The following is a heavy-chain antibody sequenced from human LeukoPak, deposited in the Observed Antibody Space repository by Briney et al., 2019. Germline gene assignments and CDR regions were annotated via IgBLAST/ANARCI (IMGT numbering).Heavy chain of an antibody. CDR3: ATHVVVTATVDY. J-gene: IGHJ4*02. CDR1: GFPFSSYA. V-gene: IGHV3-23*01. D-gene: IGHD2-21*02. CDR2: ISDYGDTT. Sequence: PGGSLRLSCAASGFPFSSYAMSWVRQAPGKGLEWVSVISDYGDTTYYADSVKGRFTISRDNSKNTLYLQMNSLRAEDTAVYYCATHVVVTATVDYWGQGILVTVSS.